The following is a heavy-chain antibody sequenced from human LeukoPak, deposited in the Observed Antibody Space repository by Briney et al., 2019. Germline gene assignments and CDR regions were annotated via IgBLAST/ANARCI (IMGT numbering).Heavy chain of an antibody. D-gene: IGHD6-19*01. Sequence: GGSLRLSCAASGFTFSSYWMSWVRQVPGKGLEWVANIKQDGSEKYYVDSVKGRFTISRDNAKNSLYLQMNSLRAEDTAVYYCARERYSRGWYFDYWGQGTLVTVSS. CDR3: ARERYSRGWYFDY. CDR2: IKQDGSEK. CDR1: GFTFSSYW. V-gene: IGHV3-7*03. J-gene: IGHJ4*02.